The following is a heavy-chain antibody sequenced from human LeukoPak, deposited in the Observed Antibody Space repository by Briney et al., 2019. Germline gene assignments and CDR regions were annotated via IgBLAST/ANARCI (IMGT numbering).Heavy chain of an antibody. V-gene: IGHV3-13*01. J-gene: IGHJ5*02. CDR2: IGTGGHT. CDR3: ARGAEIGFDL. D-gene: IGHD1-14*01. Sequence: GGSLRLSCGASGFTFSSYDFHWVRPVAGEGLQWVSSIGTGGHTFYLASVKGRFTLSRENAKNSLYLQMNSLRAGDTAVYYCARGAEIGFDLWGQGTPVTVSS. CDR1: GFTFSSYD.